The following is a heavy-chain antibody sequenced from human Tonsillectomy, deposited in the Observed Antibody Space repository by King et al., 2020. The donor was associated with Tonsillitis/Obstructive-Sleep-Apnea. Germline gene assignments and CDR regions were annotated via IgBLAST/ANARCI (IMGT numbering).Heavy chain of an antibody. J-gene: IGHJ4*02. D-gene: IGHD3-10*02. CDR3: ARGITMSLPNY. V-gene: IGHV3-30*04. CDR1: GFTFSSYA. CDR2: ISYDGSNK. Sequence: QLVQSGGGVVQPGRSLRRSCAASGFTFSSYAMHWVRQAPGKGLEWGAVISYDGSNKYYADSVKGRFTISRDNSKNTLYLQMNSLRAEDTAVYYCARGITMSLPNYWGQGTLVTVSS.